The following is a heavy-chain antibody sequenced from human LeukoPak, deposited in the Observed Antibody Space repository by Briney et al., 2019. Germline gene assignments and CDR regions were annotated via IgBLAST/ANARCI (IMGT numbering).Heavy chain of an antibody. J-gene: IGHJ4*02. CDR1: GYSFTSYW. Sequence: KPGESLKISCKGSGYSFTSYWIGWVRQMPGKGLEGMGIIYPGDSDTRYSPSFQGQVPISADKSIGTAYLQWSSLKASDTAMYYCARGISIAYSGYDSYYYWGQGTLVTVSS. V-gene: IGHV5-51*03. CDR2: IYPGDSDT. CDR3: ARGISIAYSGYDSYYY. D-gene: IGHD5-12*01.